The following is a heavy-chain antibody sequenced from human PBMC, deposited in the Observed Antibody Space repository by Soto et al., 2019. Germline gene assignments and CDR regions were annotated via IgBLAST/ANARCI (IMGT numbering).Heavy chain of an antibody. D-gene: IGHD3-10*01. Sequence: QLQLQESGPGLVKPSETLSLTCTVSGGSISSSSYYWGWIRQPPGKGLEWIGSIYYSGSTYYNPSLKSRVTISVDTSKNQFSLKLSSVTAADTAVYYCARSGLMAVFDYWGQGTLVTVSS. J-gene: IGHJ4*02. V-gene: IGHV4-39*01. CDR2: IYYSGST. CDR3: ARSGLMAVFDY. CDR1: GGSISSSSYY.